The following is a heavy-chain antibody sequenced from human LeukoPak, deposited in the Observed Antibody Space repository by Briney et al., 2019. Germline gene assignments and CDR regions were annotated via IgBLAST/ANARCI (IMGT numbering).Heavy chain of an antibody. CDR2: IKSKTDGGTT. D-gene: IGHD2-2*01. CDR1: GFTFRGAA. Sequence: GGSLRLSCAVSGFTFRGAAMTWVRQAPGKGLEWVGRIKSKTDGGTTDYAAPVKGRFTISRDDSKNTLYLQMNSLKTEDTAVYYCTTDDIIVVVPAAWDAFDIWGQGTMVTVSS. CDR3: TTDDIIVVVPAAWDAFDI. V-gene: IGHV3-15*01. J-gene: IGHJ3*02.